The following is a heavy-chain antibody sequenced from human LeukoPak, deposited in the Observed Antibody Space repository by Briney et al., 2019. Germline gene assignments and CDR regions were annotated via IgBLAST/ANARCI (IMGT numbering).Heavy chain of an antibody. CDR3: ARLDHDILTGYFVHYMDV. J-gene: IGHJ6*03. V-gene: IGHV1-18*01. D-gene: IGHD3-9*01. CDR2: ISAYNGNT. Sequence: GASVKVSCKASGYTFTSYCISWVRQAPGQGLEWMGWISAYNGNTNYAQKLQGRVTMTTDTSTSTAYMELRSLRSDDTAVYYCARLDHDILTGYFVHYMDVWGKGTTVTVSS. CDR1: GYTFTSYC.